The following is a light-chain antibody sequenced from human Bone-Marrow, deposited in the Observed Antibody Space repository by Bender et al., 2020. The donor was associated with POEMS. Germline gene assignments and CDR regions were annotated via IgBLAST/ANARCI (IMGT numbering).Light chain of an antibody. J-gene: IGLJ3*02. V-gene: IGLV2-23*01. CDR1: SNDVGSYNL. Sequence: QSALTQPASVSGSPGQSITISCTGTSNDVGSYNLVSWYQQHPGKAPKVMIYGDSKRPSGVADRFSGSNSGNAASLTISGLQAEDEADYYCCSYAGANTWVFGGGTKLTVL. CDR3: CSYAGANTWV. CDR2: GDS.